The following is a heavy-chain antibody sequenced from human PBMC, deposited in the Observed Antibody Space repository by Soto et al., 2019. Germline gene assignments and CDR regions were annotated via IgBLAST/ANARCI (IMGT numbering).Heavy chain of an antibody. J-gene: IGHJ3*01. CDR2: IWYDGSNK. V-gene: IGHV3-33*01. D-gene: IGHD1-26*01. CDR3: ARWNLVGPTIDAFDL. CDR1: GFTFSSNG. Sequence: QVQLVESGGGVVQPGRSLRLSCAASGFTFSSNGMHWVRQAPGKGREGVAIIWYDGSNKNYADSVKGRFTISRDNSKNTLYLQMNSLRAEDTAVYYCARWNLVGPTIDAFDLWGQGTMVTVSS.